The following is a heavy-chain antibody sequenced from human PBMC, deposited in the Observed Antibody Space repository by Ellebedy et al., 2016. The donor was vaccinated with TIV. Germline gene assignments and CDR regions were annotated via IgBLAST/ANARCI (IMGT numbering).Heavy chain of an antibody. J-gene: IGHJ6*02. CDR1: GFTFSTYS. CDR2: ISSSSSAI. V-gene: IGHV3-48*01. CDR3: TRQRYYYGSGSYYYYYGMDV. Sequence: GESLKISCVASGFTFSTYSMNWVRQAPGKGLEWVSYISSSSSAIYYADFVKGRFTISRDNAKNSLYLQMNSLKTEDTAVYYCTRQRYYYGSGSYYYYYGMDVWGQGTTVTVSS. D-gene: IGHD3-10*01.